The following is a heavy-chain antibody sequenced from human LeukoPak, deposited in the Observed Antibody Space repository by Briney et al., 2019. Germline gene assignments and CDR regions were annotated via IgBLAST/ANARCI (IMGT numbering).Heavy chain of an antibody. J-gene: IGHJ4*02. D-gene: IGHD2-2*03. CDR1: GGSIGNYY. Sequence: PSETLSLTCTVSGGSIGNYYWGWIRQPARKGLEWIGRTHTSGSTNYNPSLKSRVTMSVDTSKNQFSLKLTSVTAPDTAVYYCARGRWKTGMDSPHYFDYWGQGTLVTVSS. CDR3: ARGRWKTGMDSPHYFDY. CDR2: THTSGST. V-gene: IGHV4-4*07.